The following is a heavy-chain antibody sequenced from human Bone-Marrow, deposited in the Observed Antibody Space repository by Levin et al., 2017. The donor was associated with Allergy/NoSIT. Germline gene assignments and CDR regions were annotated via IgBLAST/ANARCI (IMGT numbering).Heavy chain of an antibody. CDR2: IKQDGSEK. CDR1: QFTISNYW. Sequence: PGGSLRLSCVASQFTISNYWMGWVRQAPGKGLEWVADIKQDGSEKTYVDSAKGRFTISRDNAKNSLYLQMNSLNAEDTAVYYCARDGMARSYDSWGQGTMVIVSS. V-gene: IGHV3-7*04. J-gene: IGHJ3*02. CDR3: ARDGMARSYDS. D-gene: IGHD5-24*01.